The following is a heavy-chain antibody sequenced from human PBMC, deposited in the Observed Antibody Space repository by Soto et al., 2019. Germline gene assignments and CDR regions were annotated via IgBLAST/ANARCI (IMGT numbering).Heavy chain of an antibody. CDR1: GFTFTNAW. CDR3: TTGPNLRPLAAFEI. V-gene: IGHV3-15*01. Sequence: PGGSLRLSCAAPGFTFTNAWMTWVRQGPGKGLEWVGRIKSKSDGGTIDYAASVKGRFTISRDDSKNTLYLQMNSLKTEDTAVYYCTTGPNLRPLAAFEIWGQGTVVTVSS. CDR2: IKSKSDGGTI. J-gene: IGHJ3*02.